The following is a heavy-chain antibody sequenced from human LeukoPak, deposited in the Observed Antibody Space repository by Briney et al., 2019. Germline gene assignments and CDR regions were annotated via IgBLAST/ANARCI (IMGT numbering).Heavy chain of an antibody. CDR2: INPNSGGT. CDR3: ARNFDSSGYYLSLGY. J-gene: IGHJ4*02. D-gene: IGHD3-22*01. V-gene: IGHV1-2*02. CDR1: GYTFTSYG. Sequence: ASVKVSCKASGYTFTSYGISWVRQAPGQGLEWMGWINPNSGGTNYAQKFQGRVTMTRDTSISTAYMELSRLRSDDTAVYYCARNFDSSGYYLSLGYWDQGTLVTVSS.